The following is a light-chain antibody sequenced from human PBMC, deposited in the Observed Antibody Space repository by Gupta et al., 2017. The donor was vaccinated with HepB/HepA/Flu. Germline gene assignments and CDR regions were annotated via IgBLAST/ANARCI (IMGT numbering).Light chain of an antibody. Sequence: QSALTQPASVSGSPGQSITISCTGTSSDVAIYDFVSWYQQHPGKAPKLMIYDVTNRPSGVSNRFSGSKSGNTASLTISGLQAEDEADYYCSSDTSSSAYVFGTGTKVTVL. J-gene: IGLJ1*01. CDR2: DVT. V-gene: IGLV2-14*01. CDR1: SSDVAIYDF. CDR3: SSDTSSSAYV.